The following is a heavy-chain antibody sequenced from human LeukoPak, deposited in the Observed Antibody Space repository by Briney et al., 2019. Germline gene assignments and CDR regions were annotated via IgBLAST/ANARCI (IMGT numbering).Heavy chain of an antibody. J-gene: IGHJ3*02. D-gene: IGHD5-18*01. CDR2: IKGDGSAK. Sequence: GGSLRLSCVASGFTFSRDWMSWVRQAPGKGLEWVAFIKGDGSAKKYVDSVKGRFTISRDNAKNSLFLQMNSLRAEDTAVYYCARDRGWIQHDIWGQGTMVTVSS. V-gene: IGHV3-7*01. CDR3: ARDRGWIQHDI. CDR1: GFTFSRDW.